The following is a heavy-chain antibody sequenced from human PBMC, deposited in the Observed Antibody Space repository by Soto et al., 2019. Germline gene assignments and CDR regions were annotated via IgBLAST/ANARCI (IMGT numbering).Heavy chain of an antibody. D-gene: IGHD2-2*01. J-gene: IGHJ5*02. Sequence: QVQLQESGPGLVKPSQTLSLTCTVSVGSISSGDYYWSWIRQPPGKGLECIGYIYYSGSTYYKPSLNSRVTISVDMSKNQFSPKLSSVTAADTAVYYCARVNRHCIRTSCYAGWFDPWGQGTLVTVSS. CDR1: VGSISSGDYY. CDR3: ARVNRHCIRTSCYAGWFDP. CDR2: IYYSGST. V-gene: IGHV4-30-4*01.